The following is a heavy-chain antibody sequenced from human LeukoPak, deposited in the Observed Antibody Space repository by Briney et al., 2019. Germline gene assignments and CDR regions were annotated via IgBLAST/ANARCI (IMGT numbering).Heavy chain of an antibody. CDR1: GFSFSSFG. J-gene: IGHJ4*02. CDR3: ARDLTGKYYIAY. D-gene: IGHD2-8*02. V-gene: IGHV3-30*02. CDR2: IGYSGTNT. Sequence: PGGSLRLSCAASGFSFSSFGMHWVRQAPGEGLEWGAYIGYSGTNTHYADSVKGRFTISRDNSKNTVHLQMNSLRAADTALYSCARDLTGKYYIAYWGQGTLVTVSS.